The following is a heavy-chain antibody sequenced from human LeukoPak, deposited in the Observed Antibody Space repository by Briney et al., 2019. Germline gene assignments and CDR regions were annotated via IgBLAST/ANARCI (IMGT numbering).Heavy chain of an antibody. V-gene: IGHV3-74*01. J-gene: IGHJ4*02. CDR3: ARGTSAGGPISPFDF. CDR1: GFTFSKNW. D-gene: IGHD6-13*01. CDR2: IQGDGSNT. Sequence: GGSLRLSCVASGFTFSKNWMHWVRQAPGKGLVGVSRIQGDGSNTNYADSVKGRFSISRDNAKNTVYLQMHSLRAEDTGIYYCARGTSAGGPISPFDFWGQGTVVTVSS.